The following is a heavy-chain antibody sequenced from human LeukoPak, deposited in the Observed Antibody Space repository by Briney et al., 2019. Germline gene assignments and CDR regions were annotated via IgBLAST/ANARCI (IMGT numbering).Heavy chain of an antibody. V-gene: IGHV4-39*01. J-gene: IGHJ5*02. D-gene: IGHD6-13*01. Sequence: SETLSLTCTVSGGSISSSSYYWGWIRQPPGKGLEWIGSIYYSGSTYYNPSLKSRVTISVDTSKNQFSLKLSSVTAADTAVYYCARGRGSWYDWFDPWGQGTLVTVSS. CDR3: ARGRGSWYDWFDP. CDR1: GGSISSSSYY. CDR2: IYYSGST.